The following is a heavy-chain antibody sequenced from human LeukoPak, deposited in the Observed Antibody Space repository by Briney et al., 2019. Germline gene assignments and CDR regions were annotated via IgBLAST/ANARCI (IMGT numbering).Heavy chain of an antibody. CDR3: ARARQDIVVVPADNWFDP. D-gene: IGHD2-2*01. V-gene: IGHV4-31*03. Sequence: PSETLSLTCTVSGGSISSGGYYWSWIRQHPGKGLEWIGYIYYSGSTHYNPSLKSRVTISVGTSKNQFSLKLSSVTAADTAVYYCARARQDIVVVPADNWFDPWGQGTLVTVSS. CDR2: IYYSGST. J-gene: IGHJ5*02. CDR1: GGSISSGGYY.